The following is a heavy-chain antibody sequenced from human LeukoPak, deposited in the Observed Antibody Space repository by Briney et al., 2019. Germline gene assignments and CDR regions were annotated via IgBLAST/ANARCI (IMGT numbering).Heavy chain of an antibody. CDR3: ARVGCSSTSCYVDY. D-gene: IGHD2-2*01. CDR1: GGSISSYY. J-gene: IGHJ4*02. CDR2: IYYSGST. Sequence: SETLSLTCTVSGGSISSYYWSWIRQPPGKGLEWIGYIYYSGSTNYNPSLKSRLTISVDTSKNQFSLKLSSVTAADTAVYYCARVGCSSTSCYVDYRGQGTLVTVSS. V-gene: IGHV4-59*01.